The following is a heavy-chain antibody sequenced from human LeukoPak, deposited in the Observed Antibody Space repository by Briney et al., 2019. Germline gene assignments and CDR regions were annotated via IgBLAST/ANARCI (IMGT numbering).Heavy chain of an antibody. J-gene: IGHJ4*01. CDR1: GGSFSGYY. Sequence: SETLPLTCAVYGGSFSGYYWSWIRQSPGKGLEWIGEINHSGSTNYNPSLKSRVTISVDTSKNQFSLKMSSVTAADTAMYYCARGWTFKTPLGRVAGTSSRRGRYFDHWGQGTLVTVSS. D-gene: IGHD6-19*01. CDR3: ARGWTFKTPLGRVAGTSSRRGRYFDH. CDR2: INHSGST. V-gene: IGHV4-34*01.